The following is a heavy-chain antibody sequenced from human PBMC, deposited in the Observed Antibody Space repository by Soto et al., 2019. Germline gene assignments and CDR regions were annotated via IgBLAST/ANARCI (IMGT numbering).Heavy chain of an antibody. J-gene: IGHJ6*03. CDR3: ARDFVGLPGTIFGVVIIPGDYCYMDV. Sequence: ASVKVSCKASGYTFTSYYMHWVRQAPGQGLEWMGIISPSGGSTSYAQKFQGRVTMTRDTSTSTVYMELSSLRSEDTAVYYCARDFVGLPGTIFGVVIIPGDYCYMDVWGKGTTVTVSS. CDR1: GYTFTSYY. V-gene: IGHV1-46*03. D-gene: IGHD3-3*01. CDR2: ISPSGGST.